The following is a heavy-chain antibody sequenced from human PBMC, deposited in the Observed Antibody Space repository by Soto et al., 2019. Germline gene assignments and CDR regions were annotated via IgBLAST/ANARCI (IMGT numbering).Heavy chain of an antibody. J-gene: IGHJ3*02. Sequence: SETLSLTCTVSGGSISSGGYYWSWIRQHPGKGLEWIGYIYYSGSTYYNPSLKSRVTISVDTSKNQFSLKLSSVTAADTAVYYCARAGYSGYDAFDIWGQGTMVT. CDR2: IYYSGST. D-gene: IGHD5-12*01. V-gene: IGHV4-31*03. CDR3: ARAGYSGYDAFDI. CDR1: GGSISSGGYY.